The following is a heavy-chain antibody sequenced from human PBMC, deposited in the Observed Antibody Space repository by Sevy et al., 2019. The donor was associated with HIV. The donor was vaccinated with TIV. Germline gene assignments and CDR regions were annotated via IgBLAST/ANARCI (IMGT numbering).Heavy chain of an antibody. CDR3: AKAADGSFWVLFDF. D-gene: IGHD3-10*01. J-gene: IGHJ4*02. CDR2: ITPNGGTT. V-gene: IGHV3-23*01. CDR1: GFTFGIYV. Sequence: GGSLRLSCVGSGFTFGIYVMSWVRQAPGKGPEWVSAITPNGGTTYYADSVKGRFTISRDNSKHTLYLQLNSLRAEDTALYYCAKAADGSFWVLFDFWGQGALVTVSS.